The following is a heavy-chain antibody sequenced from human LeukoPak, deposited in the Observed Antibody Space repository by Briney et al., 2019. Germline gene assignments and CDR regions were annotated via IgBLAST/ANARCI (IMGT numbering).Heavy chain of an antibody. D-gene: IGHD2-15*01. CDR3: GKSQGYCSGGSCSPHNNWFDP. V-gene: IGHV4-34*01. CDR1: GGSFRGYY. Sequence: PSETLSLTCAVYGGSFRGYYWSWIRQPPGKGLEWIGEINHSGSTNYNPSLKSRVTISLDTSMKKFSLKLNSVTAADTPPDNCGKSQGYCSGGSCSPHNNWFDPWGQGTLVTVSS. J-gene: IGHJ5*02. CDR2: INHSGST.